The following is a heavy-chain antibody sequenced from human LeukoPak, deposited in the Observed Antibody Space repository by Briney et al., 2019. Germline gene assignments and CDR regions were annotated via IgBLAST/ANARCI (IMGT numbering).Heavy chain of an antibody. V-gene: IGHV1-69*13. J-gene: IGHJ6*03. Sequence: SVKVSCKASGGTFISYAISWVRQAPGQGLEWMGGIIPIFGTANYAQKFQGRVTITADESTSTAYMELSSLRSEDTAVYYCAADGGGYCSGGSCYPGYYYYYMDVWGKGTTVTISS. CDR3: AADGGGYCSGGSCYPGYYYYYMDV. CDR2: IIPIFGTA. CDR1: GGTFISYA. D-gene: IGHD2-15*01.